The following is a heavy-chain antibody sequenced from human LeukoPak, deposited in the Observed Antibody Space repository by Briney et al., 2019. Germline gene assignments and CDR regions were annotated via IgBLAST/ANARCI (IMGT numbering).Heavy chain of an antibody. Sequence: SETLSLTCTVSGYSISSGYYWGWIRQPPGKGLEWIGSIYHSGNTYYNASLKSQVSISIDTSKNQFSLRLTSVTAADTAVYYCAKDRSQYGSSWHAFDVWGQGTMVTVSS. CDR2: IYHSGNT. J-gene: IGHJ3*01. CDR1: GYSISSGYY. D-gene: IGHD6-13*01. V-gene: IGHV4-38-2*02. CDR3: AKDRSQYGSSWHAFDV.